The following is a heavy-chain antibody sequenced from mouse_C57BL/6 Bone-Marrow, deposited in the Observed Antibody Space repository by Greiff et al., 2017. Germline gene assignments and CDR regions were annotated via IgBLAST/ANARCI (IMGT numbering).Heavy chain of an antibody. J-gene: IGHJ4*01. CDR2: IYPRSGNT. V-gene: IGHV1-81*01. CDR1: GYTFTSYG. D-gene: IGHD2-4*01. CDR3: AVYYDYENYAMDY. Sequence: QVQLQQSGAELARPGASVKLSCKASGYTFTSYGISWVKQRTGQGLEWIGEIYPRSGNTYYNEKFKGKATLTADKSSSTAYMELRSLTSEDSSVYFCAVYYDYENYAMDYWGQGTSVTVSS.